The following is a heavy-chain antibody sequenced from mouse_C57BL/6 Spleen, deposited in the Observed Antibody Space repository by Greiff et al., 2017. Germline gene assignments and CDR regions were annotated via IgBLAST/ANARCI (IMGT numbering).Heavy chain of an antibody. CDR1: GYSFTDYN. D-gene: IGHD1-1*01. Sequence: EVQLQESGPELVKPGASVKISCKASGYSFTDYNMNWVKQSNGKSLEWIGVINPNYGTTSYNQKFKGKATLTVDQSSSTAYMQLNSLTSEDAAVYYCGRRITTVVAKGYFDYWGQGTTLTVSS. CDR2: INPNYGTT. J-gene: IGHJ2*01. V-gene: IGHV1-39*01. CDR3: GRRITTVVAKGYFDY.